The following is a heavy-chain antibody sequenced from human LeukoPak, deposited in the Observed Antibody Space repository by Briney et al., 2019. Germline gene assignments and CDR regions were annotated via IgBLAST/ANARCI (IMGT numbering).Heavy chain of an antibody. J-gene: IGHJ5*02. V-gene: IGHV1-69*04. CDR1: GATVNIDHA. D-gene: IGHD5-12*01. CDR2: IIPFLGVV. CDR3: SPCGHDYDWFGP. Sequence: ASVKVSCKAFGATVNIDHAFIWARQAPGQGLQWMGRIIPFLGVVNYAQNFQGRVSFSADMSTTTMYMQLNSLRLDDTAFYHCSPCGHDYDWFGPWGQGTLVTVSS.